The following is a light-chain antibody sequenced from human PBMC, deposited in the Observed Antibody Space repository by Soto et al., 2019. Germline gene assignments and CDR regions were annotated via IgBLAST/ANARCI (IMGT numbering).Light chain of an antibody. J-gene: IGLJ2*01. CDR3: AAWDDSLNGLV. CDR2: SDN. V-gene: IGLV1-44*01. Sequence: QSVLTQPPSASGTPGQMVTISCSGSNSNIGSNAANWYQHVPGTAPKLLIHSDNQRPLGVPDRFSGSKSGTSASLAISGLQSEDAADYYCAAWDDSLNGLVFGGGTQLTVL. CDR1: NSNIGSNA.